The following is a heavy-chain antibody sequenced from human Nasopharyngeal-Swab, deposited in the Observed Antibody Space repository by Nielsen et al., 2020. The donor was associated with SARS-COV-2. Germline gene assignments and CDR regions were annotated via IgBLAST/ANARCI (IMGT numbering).Heavy chain of an antibody. Sequence: GGSLRLSCAASGFTFSSYAMSWVRQAPGKGLEWVSVIYSGGSSTYYADSVKGRFTISRDNSKNTLYLQMNSLRAEDTAVYYCARVETANYYYYGTDVWGQGTTVTVSS. CDR3: ARVETANYYYYGTDV. J-gene: IGHJ6*02. V-gene: IGHV3-23*03. CDR2: IYSGGSST. D-gene: IGHD1-14*01. CDR1: GFTFSSYA.